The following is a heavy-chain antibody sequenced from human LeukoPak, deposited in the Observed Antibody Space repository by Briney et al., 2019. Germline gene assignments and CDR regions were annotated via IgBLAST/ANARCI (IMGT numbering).Heavy chain of an antibody. D-gene: IGHD3-22*01. V-gene: IGHV1-2*02. CDR3: ASLAGYYYDSSGYDWNY. J-gene: IGHJ4*02. CDR2: INPNSGGT. Sequence: ASVKVSCKASGYTFTGYYMHWVRQAPGQGLEWMGWINPNSGGTNYAQKFQGRVTMTRDTSISTAYMELSRLRSDDTAVYYCASLAGYYYDSSGYDWNYWGQGTLVTVPS. CDR1: GYTFTGYY.